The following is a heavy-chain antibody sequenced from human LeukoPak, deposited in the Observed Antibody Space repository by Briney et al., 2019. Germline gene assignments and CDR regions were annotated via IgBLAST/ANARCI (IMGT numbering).Heavy chain of an antibody. D-gene: IGHD1-1*01. CDR3: ARDLLTGYNWFDP. J-gene: IGHJ5*02. CDR1: GGTFSSYA. V-gene: IGHV1-69*05. CDR2: IIPIFGAA. Sequence: SVKVSCKASGGTFSSYAISWVRQAPGQGLEWMGRIIPIFGAANYAQKFQGRVTITTDESTSTAYMELSSLRSEDTAVYYCARDLLTGYNWFDPWGQGTLVTVSS.